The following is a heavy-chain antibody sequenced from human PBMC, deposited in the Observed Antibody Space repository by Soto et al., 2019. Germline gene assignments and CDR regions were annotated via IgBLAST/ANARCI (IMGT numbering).Heavy chain of an antibody. J-gene: IGHJ4*02. D-gene: IGHD1-26*01. CDR2: IYYSGST. Sequence: SETLSLTCTVSGGSISSYFWSWIRQPPGKGLEWIGYIYYSGSTNYNPSLKSRVTISVDTSKNQFSLKLSSVTAADTAVYYCARGARSTDYSCPGLLVLVSS. V-gene: IGHV4-59*01. CDR1: GGSISSYF. CDR3: ARGARSTDY.